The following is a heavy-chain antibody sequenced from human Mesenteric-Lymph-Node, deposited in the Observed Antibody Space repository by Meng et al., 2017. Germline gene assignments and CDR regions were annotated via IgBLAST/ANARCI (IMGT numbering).Heavy chain of an antibody. Sequence: GGSLRLSCAASGFTFGSYEMNWVRQAPGKGLEWLSYISSGGSTRYNADSVKGRFTISRDNAKNSLYLQMNSLRAEDTAVYYCARIMITFAAFDYWGQGTLVTVSS. CDR2: ISSGGSTR. J-gene: IGHJ4*02. CDR1: GFTFGSYE. V-gene: IGHV3-48*03. D-gene: IGHD3-16*01. CDR3: ARIMITFAAFDY.